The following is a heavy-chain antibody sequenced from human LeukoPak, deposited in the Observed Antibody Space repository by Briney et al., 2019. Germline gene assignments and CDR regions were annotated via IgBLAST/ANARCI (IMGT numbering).Heavy chain of an antibody. D-gene: IGHD2-8*01. J-gene: IGHJ4*02. CDR3: ARGEDCTNGVCYTRLGFDY. V-gene: IGHV7-4-1*02. CDR2: INTNTGNP. CDR1: GYTFTSYA. Sequence: GASVKVSCKASGYTFTSYAMNWVRQAPGQGLEWMGWINTNTGNPTYAQGFTGRFVFSLDTSVSTAYLQISSLKAEDTAVYYCARGEDCTNGVCYTRLGFDYWGQGTLVTVSS.